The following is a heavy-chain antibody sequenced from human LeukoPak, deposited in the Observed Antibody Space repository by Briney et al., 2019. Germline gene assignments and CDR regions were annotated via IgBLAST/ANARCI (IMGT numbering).Heavy chain of an antibody. CDR2: IDPSDSYT. V-gene: IGHV5-10-1*01. Sequence: GESLKISCKGPGYSFTSYWISWVRQMPGKGVEWMGRIDPSDSYTNYSPSFQGHVTISADKSISTAYLQWSSLKASDTAMYYCASIGGTYYDIVTGSRDFDYWGQGTLVTVSS. CDR3: ASIGGTYYDIVTGSRDFDY. J-gene: IGHJ4*02. D-gene: IGHD3-9*01. CDR1: GYSFTSYW.